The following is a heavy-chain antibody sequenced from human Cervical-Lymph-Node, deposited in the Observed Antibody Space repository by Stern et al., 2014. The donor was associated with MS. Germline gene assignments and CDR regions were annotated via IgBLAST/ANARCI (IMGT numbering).Heavy chain of an antibody. CDR2: LNHRGTS. D-gene: IGHD2/OR15-2a*01. CDR3: ARIPYYFVGFDY. V-gene: IGHV4-34*01. J-gene: IGHJ4*02. CDR1: GGPFVGYY. Sequence: QLQLQQWGAGLLKPSETLSLTCGISGGPFVGYYWTWVRQAPGKGLEWIGELNHRGTSHYNPSLKSRVTLSGETSRNQFSLTLTSVTAADTAVYYCARIPYYFVGFDYWGQGTLVTVSS.